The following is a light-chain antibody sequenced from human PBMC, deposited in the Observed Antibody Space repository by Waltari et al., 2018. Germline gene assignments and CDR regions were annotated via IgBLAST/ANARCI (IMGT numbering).Light chain of an antibody. CDR3: QNRRNWPLLT. J-gene: IGKJ4*01. CDR1: QYIGDY. V-gene: IGKV3-11*01. CDR2: EAS. Sequence: VMTQSPAPLSLSPGDRATLSCRDSQYIGDYLAWCQPKLGQAPRLLMSEASTRATGVPAGFSASGSETDFTLTVSSLEPEDCAVYYCQNRRNWPLLTFGGGTKVEIK.